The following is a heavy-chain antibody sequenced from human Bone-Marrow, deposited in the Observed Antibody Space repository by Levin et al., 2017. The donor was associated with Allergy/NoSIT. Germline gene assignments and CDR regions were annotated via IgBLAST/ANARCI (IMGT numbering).Heavy chain of an antibody. CDR1: GDSVSSNSAA. CDR3: ARWISATGVFDP. CDR2: TYYRSKWYS. D-gene: IGHD6-13*01. J-gene: IGHJ5*02. Sequence: SETLSLTCAISGDSVSSNSAAWNWIRQSPSRGLEWLGRTYYRSKWYSDYAVSVKSRITINADTSKNQFSLQLNSVTPEDTAVYYCARWISATGVFDPWGQGTLVTVSS. V-gene: IGHV6-1*01.